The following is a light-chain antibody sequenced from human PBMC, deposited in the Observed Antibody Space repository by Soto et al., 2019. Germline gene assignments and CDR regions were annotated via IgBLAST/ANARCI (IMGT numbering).Light chain of an antibody. J-gene: IGLJ1*01. CDR1: SSDIDGNNT. CDR3: SSYTSSTSYV. V-gene: IGLV2-14*01. Sequence: QSVLTQPASVSGSRGQSITISCTGTSSDIDGNNTVSWYQQYPGKALKLMIHDVNNRPSGVFNRFSGSKSGNTASLTISGLQAEDEADYYCSSYTSSTSYVFGSGTKVTVL. CDR2: DVN.